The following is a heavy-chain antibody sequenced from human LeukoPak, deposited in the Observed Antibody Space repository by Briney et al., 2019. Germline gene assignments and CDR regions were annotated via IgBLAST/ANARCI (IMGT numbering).Heavy chain of an antibody. CDR1: GGTFSSYA. CDR2: IIPILGIA. D-gene: IGHD5-18*01. CDR3: ATGTAMVTLPAHN. V-gene: IGHV1-69*04. J-gene: IGHJ4*02. Sequence: GASVKVSCKASGGTFSSYAISWVRQAPGQGLEWMGRIIPILGIANYAQKSQGRVTITADKSTSTAYMELSSLRSEDTAVYYCATGTAMVTLPAHNWGQGTLVTVSS.